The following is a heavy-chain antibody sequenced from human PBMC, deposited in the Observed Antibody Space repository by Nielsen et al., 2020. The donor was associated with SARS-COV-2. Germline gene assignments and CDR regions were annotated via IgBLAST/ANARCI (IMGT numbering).Heavy chain of an antibody. J-gene: IGHJ4*02. CDR1: GFTFSNYA. V-gene: IGHV3-23*01. Sequence: GESLKITCAASGFTFSNYAMSWVRQAPGKGLQWVSSIGGRGDITYYADSVKGRFTVSRDNSKNTLYLQMNSLRVEDTAIYYCASMDWNVDSYHFDSWGQGTLVTVSS. CDR3: ASMDWNVDSYHFDS. D-gene: IGHD1-1*01. CDR2: IGGRGDIT.